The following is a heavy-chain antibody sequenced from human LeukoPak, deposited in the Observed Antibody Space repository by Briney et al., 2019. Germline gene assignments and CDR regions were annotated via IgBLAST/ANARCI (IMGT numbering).Heavy chain of an antibody. CDR1: EFTFTPYG. Sequence: GGSLRLSCAASEFTFTPYGMHWVRQAPGKGLEWVAFIYYDGSNIYYADYVKGRFTISRDISKNTLYLQMDSLRAEDTTIYYCARDWKTNSFDYWGQGTLVTVSS. J-gene: IGHJ4*02. CDR3: ARDWKTNSFDY. D-gene: IGHD1-1*01. CDR2: IYYDGSNI. V-gene: IGHV3-33*01.